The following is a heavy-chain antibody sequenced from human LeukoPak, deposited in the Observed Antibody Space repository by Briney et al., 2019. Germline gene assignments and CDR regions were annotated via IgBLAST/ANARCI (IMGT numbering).Heavy chain of an antibody. V-gene: IGHV3-21*01. CDR2: ISSSSSYI. Sequence: GGSLRLSCAASGFTFSSYSMNWVRQAPGKGLEWVSSISSSSSYIYYADSVKGRFTISRDNAKNSLYLQMNSLRAEDTAVYYCARDGAYYDFWSGYSGGDGYYFDYWGQGTLVTVSS. CDR3: ARDGAYYDFWSGYSGGDGYYFDY. CDR1: GFTFSSYS. D-gene: IGHD3-3*01. J-gene: IGHJ4*02.